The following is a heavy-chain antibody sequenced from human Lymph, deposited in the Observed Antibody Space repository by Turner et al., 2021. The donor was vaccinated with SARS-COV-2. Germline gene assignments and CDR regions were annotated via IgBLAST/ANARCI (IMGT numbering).Heavy chain of an antibody. V-gene: IGHV1-18*01. Sequence: QVQLVQSGAEVKKPGASVKVSGKASGYTFTNYGISWVRQAPGEGLEWMGWISGNNDNTNYAQKLQGRVTMTTDTSTSTAYMELRSLRSDDTAVYYCARSNFDWLFSPDWFDPWGQGTLVIVSS. CDR1: GYTFTNYG. CDR3: ARSNFDWLFSPDWFDP. D-gene: IGHD3-9*01. CDR2: ISGNNDNT. J-gene: IGHJ5*02.